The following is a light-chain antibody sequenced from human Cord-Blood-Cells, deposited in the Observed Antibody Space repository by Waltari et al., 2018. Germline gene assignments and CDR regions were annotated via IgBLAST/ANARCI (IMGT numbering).Light chain of an antibody. CDR3: SSYTSSSTWV. Sequence: QSALTQPASVSGSPGQSITISCTGTSSDVGGYNYVSWYQQHPGKAPKLMIYEVSNRPSGFSNRFSGSQSGNTASLTISGLQAEDEADYYCSSYTSSSTWVFGGGTKLTVL. J-gene: IGLJ3*02. CDR1: SSDVGGYNY. CDR2: EVS. V-gene: IGLV2-14*01.